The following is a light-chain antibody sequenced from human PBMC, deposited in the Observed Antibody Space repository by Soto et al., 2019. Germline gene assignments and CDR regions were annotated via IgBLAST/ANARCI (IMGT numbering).Light chain of an antibody. Sequence: EIVLTQSPGTLSLPPGERATLSCRASQSVSSSYLAWYQQKHGQAPRLLIYGASSRATGSPDRFSGSGSGTDFTLTISRLEPEDFAVYYCQQYGSSTDTFGGGTKVEIK. V-gene: IGKV3-20*01. CDR3: QQYGSSTDT. CDR1: QSVSSSY. CDR2: GAS. J-gene: IGKJ4*02.